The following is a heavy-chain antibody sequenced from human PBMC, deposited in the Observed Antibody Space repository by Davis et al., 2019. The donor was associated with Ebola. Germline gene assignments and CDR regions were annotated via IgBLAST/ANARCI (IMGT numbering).Heavy chain of an antibody. CDR2: IYHSGST. Sequence: PSETLSLTCAVSGGSISSSNWWSWVRQPPGKGLEWIGEIYHSGSTNYNPSLKSRVTISVDKSKNQFSLKLSSVTAADTAVYYCARGGFAVAGTGGATTGDYWGQGTLVTVSS. D-gene: IGHD6-19*01. J-gene: IGHJ4*02. V-gene: IGHV4-4*02. CDR1: GGSISSSNW. CDR3: ARGGFAVAGTGGATTGDY.